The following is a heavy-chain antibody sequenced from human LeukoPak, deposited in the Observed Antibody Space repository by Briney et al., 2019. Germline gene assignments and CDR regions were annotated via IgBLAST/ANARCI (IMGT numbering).Heavy chain of an antibody. CDR3: ARGSSSFVY. V-gene: IGHV4-61*02. J-gene: IGHJ4*02. CDR1: GGSISSGSYY. Sequence: SETLSLTCTVSGGSISSGSYYWSWIRQPAGKGLEWIGRIYTSGSTNYNPSLKSRVTISVDTSKNQFSLKLRSVTAADTAVYYCARGSSSFVYWGQGTLVTVSS. D-gene: IGHD6-13*01. CDR2: IYTSGST.